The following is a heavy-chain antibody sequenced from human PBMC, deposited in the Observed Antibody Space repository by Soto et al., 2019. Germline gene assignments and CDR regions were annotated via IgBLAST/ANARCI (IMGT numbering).Heavy chain of an antibody. J-gene: IGHJ3*02. CDR1: GYTFTSYG. D-gene: IGHD3-22*01. CDR3: ARDKNHSSLHGFDI. Sequence: ASVKVSCKASGYTFTSYGIHWVRQAPGQRLEWTGWINAGNGNTKYSEKFQGRVTITRDTSASTAYLELSSLRSEDTAVYYCARDKNHSSLHGFDICGQGKMFTASS. V-gene: IGHV1-3*01. CDR2: INAGNGNT.